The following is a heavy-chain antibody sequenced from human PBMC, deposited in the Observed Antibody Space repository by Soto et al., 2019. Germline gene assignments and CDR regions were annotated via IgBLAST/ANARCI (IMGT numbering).Heavy chain of an antibody. J-gene: IGHJ4*02. V-gene: IGHV4-31*03. CDR3: ARTPLL. Sequence: PSETPSLTCTVSGGSISSGGYYWSWIRQHPGKGLEWIGYIYYSGSTYYNYYNPSLKSRVTISVDTSKNQFSLKLSSVTAADTAVYYCARTPLLWGQGTLVTVSS. CDR1: GGSISSGGYY. CDR2: IYYSGSTYYN. D-gene: IGHD1-26*01.